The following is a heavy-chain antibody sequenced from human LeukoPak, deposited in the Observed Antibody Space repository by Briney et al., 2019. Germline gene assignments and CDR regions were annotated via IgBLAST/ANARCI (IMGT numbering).Heavy chain of an antibody. CDR3: AKPLWAYCSSSSSCPFDP. CDR1: GFTFSSYA. CDR2: ISGSGGST. Sequence: GGSLRLSCAASGFTFSSYAMSWVRQAPGKGLEWVSSISGSGGSTYYADSVKGRFTISRDNSKNTLYLQMNSLRAEDTAEYYCAKPLWAYCSSSSSCPFDPWGQGTLVTVSS. D-gene: IGHD2-2*01. J-gene: IGHJ5*02. V-gene: IGHV3-23*01.